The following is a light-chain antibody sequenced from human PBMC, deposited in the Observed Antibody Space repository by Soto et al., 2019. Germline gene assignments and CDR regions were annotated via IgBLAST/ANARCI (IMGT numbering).Light chain of an antibody. CDR1: QSVSSY. Sequence: EIVLTQSPATLSLSPGERATLSCRASQSVSSYLAWYQQKPGQAPRLLIYDASTRATGIPARFSGSGSGTDFTLTISSLGPEDVAVYYCQQRSNWPRKLTFGGGTKVEIK. CDR2: DAS. CDR3: QQRSNWPRKLT. J-gene: IGKJ4*01. V-gene: IGKV3-11*01.